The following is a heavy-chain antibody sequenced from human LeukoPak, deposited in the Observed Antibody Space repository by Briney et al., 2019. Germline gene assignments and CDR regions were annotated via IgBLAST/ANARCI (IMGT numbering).Heavy chain of an antibody. CDR2: ISYDGSNK. J-gene: IGHJ6*02. V-gene: IGHV3-30*14. CDR3: ARDRLLYDSSGYYPTYGMDV. Sequence: PGGSLRLSCAASGFTFSSHALHWVRQAPGKGLEWVAVISYDGSNKFYADSVKGRFTISRDNSKNTLYLQMNSLRAEDTAVYYCARDRLLYDSSGYYPTYGMDVWGQGTTVTVSS. CDR1: GFTFSSHA. D-gene: IGHD3-22*01.